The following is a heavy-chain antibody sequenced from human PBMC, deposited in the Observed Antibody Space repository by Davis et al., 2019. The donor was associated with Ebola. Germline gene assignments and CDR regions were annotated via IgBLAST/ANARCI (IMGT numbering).Heavy chain of an antibody. V-gene: IGHV4-34*01. CDR3: ARGRTVDTAMVTGFYYGTDV. J-gene: IGHJ6*02. D-gene: IGHD5-18*01. CDR1: GGSFSGYY. CDR2: INHSGST. Sequence: SETLSLTCAVYGGSFSGYYWSWIRQPPGKGLEWIGEINHSGSTNYNPSLKSRVTISVDTSKNQFSLKLSSVTAADTAVYYCARGRTVDTAMVTGFYYGTDVWGQGTTVTVSS.